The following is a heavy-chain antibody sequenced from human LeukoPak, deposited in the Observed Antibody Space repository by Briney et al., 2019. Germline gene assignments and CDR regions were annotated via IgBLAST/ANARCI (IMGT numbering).Heavy chain of an antibody. Sequence: SVKVSCKASGYTFTGYYMHWVRQAPGQGLEWMGWINPNSGGTNYAQKFQGRVTMTRDTSISTAYMELSRLRSDDTAVYYCARDQYDFWSGYSFDYWGQGTLVTVSS. CDR1: GYTFTGYY. J-gene: IGHJ4*02. V-gene: IGHV1-2*02. CDR2: INPNSGGT. D-gene: IGHD3-3*01. CDR3: ARDQYDFWSGYSFDY.